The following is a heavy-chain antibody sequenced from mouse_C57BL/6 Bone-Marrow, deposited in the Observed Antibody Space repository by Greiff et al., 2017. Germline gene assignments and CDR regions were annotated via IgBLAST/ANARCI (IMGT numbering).Heavy chain of an antibody. V-gene: IGHV1-55*01. CDR3: AKGDYALFAY. CDR1: GYTFTSYW. CDR2: IYPGSGSP. J-gene: IGHJ3*01. Sequence: QVQLQHPGAELVKPGASVKMSCKASGYTFTSYWITWVKQRPGQGLEWIGDIYPGSGSPNYNETFKSKATLTVDPSSSTAYMQLSSLTSEYSAVYYCAKGDYALFAYWGQGTLVTVSA. D-gene: IGHD2-4*01.